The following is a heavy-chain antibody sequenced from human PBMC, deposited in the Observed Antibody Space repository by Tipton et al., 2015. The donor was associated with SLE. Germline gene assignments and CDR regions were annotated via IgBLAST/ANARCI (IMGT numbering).Heavy chain of an antibody. CDR2: ISWNSGSI. J-gene: IGHJ1*01. Sequence: VQLMQSGGGLVQPGRSLRLSCAASGFTFDDYAMHWVRQAPGKGLEWVSGISWNSGSIGYADSVKGRFTISRDNAKNSLYLQMNSLRAEDTALYYCAKGENGSGHQWSCFQHWGQGTLVTVSS. CDR1: GFTFDDYA. V-gene: IGHV3-9*01. CDR3: AKGENGSGHQWSCFQH. D-gene: IGHD3-10*01.